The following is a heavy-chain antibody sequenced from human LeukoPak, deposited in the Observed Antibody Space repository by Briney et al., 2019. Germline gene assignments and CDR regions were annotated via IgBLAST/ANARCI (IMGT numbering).Heavy chain of an antibody. J-gene: IGHJ4*02. CDR1: GFTVSSNY. D-gene: IGHD3-9*01. V-gene: IGHV3-66*02. CDR3: ARVRRYFDSVDY. CDR2: IYSGGST. Sequence: PGGSLRLSRAASGFTVSSNYMSWVRQAPGKGLEWVSVIYSGGSTYYADSVKGRFTISRDNSKNTLYLQMNSLRAEDTAVYYCARVRRYFDSVDYWGQGTLVTVSS.